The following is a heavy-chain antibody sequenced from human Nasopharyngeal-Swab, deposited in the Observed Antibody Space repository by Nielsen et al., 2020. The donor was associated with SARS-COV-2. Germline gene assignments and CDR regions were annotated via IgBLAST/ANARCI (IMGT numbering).Heavy chain of an antibody. V-gene: IGHV3-23*01. J-gene: IGHJ4*02. CDR3: AMHHGRGAYVDY. Sequence: AGSLTLSCAASGFSFTSYAMSWVRQAPGQGLEWVSAISGRGGSTYYTDPVKGRFTISRDNSKNTLYLQRNSLRAKDTAVYYCAMHHGRGAYVDYWGQGTLVTVSS. CDR2: ISGRGGST. CDR1: GFSFTSYA.